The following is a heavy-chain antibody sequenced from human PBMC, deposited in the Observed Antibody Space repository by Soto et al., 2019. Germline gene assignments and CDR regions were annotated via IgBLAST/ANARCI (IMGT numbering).Heavy chain of an antibody. CDR2: ITAYNDNR. CDR3: ARGGMGSPYYFDL. CDR1: GFTFTHYG. Sequence: QVQWVQSEAEVKKPGVSVRVSCKTSGFTFTHYGINWVRQVPGQGLEWMGWITAYNDNRDNAQKFQGRFTMTTDTSTSTAYMELRSLRSDDTAVYYCARGGMGSPYYFDLWGQGTLVTVSS. D-gene: IGHD1-20*01. V-gene: IGHV1-18*01. J-gene: IGHJ4*02.